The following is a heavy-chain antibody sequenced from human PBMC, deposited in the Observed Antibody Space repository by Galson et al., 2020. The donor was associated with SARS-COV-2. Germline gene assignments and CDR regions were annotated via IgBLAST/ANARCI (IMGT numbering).Heavy chain of an antibody. CDR3: TKEKEVAYYYYAMDV. V-gene: IGHV3-30-3*01. Sequence: GGSLRLSCAASGFTFSDYAIHWVRQAPGKGLEWVAVISYDGSNEYYADSVKGRFTISRDNSKKTVYLEMNPLRPEDTALYYCTKEKEVAYYYYAMDVWGQGTTVTVSS. D-gene: IGHD5-12*01. J-gene: IGHJ6*02. CDR1: GFTFSDYA. CDR2: ISYDGSNE.